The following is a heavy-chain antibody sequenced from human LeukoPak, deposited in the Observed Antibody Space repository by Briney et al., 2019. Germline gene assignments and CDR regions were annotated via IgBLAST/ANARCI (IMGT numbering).Heavy chain of an antibody. V-gene: IGHV4-34*01. CDR2: INHSGST. Sequence: SETLSLTCAVYGGSFSGYYWSWIRQPPGKGLEWIGEINHSGSTNYNPSLKSRVTISVDTSKNQFSLKLSSVTAADTAVYYCARELYGDYDGYWGQGTLVTVSS. CDR3: ARELYGDYDGY. J-gene: IGHJ4*02. D-gene: IGHD4-17*01. CDR1: GGSFSGYY.